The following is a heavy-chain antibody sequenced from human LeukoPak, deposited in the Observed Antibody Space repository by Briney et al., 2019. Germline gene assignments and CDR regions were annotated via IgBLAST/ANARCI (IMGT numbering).Heavy chain of an antibody. CDR2: INPNSGGT. V-gene: IGHV1-2*02. CDR3: ARGHRWELLGGGYYMDV. D-gene: IGHD1-26*01. J-gene: IGHJ6*03. CDR1: GYTFTGYY. Sequence: ASVKVSCKASGYTFTGYYMHWVRQAPGQGLEWMGWINPNSGGTNYAQKFQGRVTMTGDTSISTVYMELSRLRSDDTAVYYCARGHRWELLGGGYYMDVWGKGTTVTVSS.